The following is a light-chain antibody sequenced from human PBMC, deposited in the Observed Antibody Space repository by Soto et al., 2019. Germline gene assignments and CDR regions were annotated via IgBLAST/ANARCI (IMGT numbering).Light chain of an antibody. CDR2: GAS. CDR3: QHYNNWPPWT. CDR1: QSVRSS. J-gene: IGKJ1*01. Sequence: VMTQAPATLSVSPGERVTLSCRASQSVRSSLVWYQQRPGQAPRLLIYGASSRATGVPARFSGSGSGTEFTLTISSLQSEDFAVYYCQHYNNWPPWTFGQGTKVDI. V-gene: IGKV3-15*01.